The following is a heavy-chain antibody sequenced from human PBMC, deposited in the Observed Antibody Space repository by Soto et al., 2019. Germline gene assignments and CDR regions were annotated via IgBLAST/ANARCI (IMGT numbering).Heavy chain of an antibody. CDR1: GFSFSSFG. Sequence: QVQLVESGGGVVQPGRSLRLSCAASGFSFSSFGMHWVRQAPGKGLEWVAIIRYDGSLEYYADSVKGRFTISRDNSKNTLYLQMNSLRVEDTAVYYCAKPSYDFWSGYYHPFDYWGQGTLVTVSS. CDR3: AKPSYDFWSGYYHPFDY. V-gene: IGHV3-33*03. CDR2: IRYDGSLE. J-gene: IGHJ4*02. D-gene: IGHD3-3*01.